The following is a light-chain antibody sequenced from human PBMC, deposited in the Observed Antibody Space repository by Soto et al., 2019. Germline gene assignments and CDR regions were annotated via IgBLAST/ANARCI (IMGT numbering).Light chain of an antibody. J-gene: IGKJ5*01. Sequence: GMTPARDALAESPGEGYTIYCMPSQMVLYSGDNKNYLAWYQQKPGQPPKLLISWASSRESGVPDRFSGSGSGADFTLTISSLQAEDVAVYYCHQYYSNVVTFGQGPRLEI. CDR3: HQYYSNVVT. CDR1: QMVLYSGDNKNY. CDR2: WAS. V-gene: IGKV4-1*01.